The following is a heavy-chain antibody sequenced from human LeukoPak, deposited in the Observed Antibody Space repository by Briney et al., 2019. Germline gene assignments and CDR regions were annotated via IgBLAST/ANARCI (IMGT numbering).Heavy chain of an antibody. CDR3: ARNDFWNGYWDGWNY. Sequence: SETLSLTCTVSGGSISNYYWNWIRQPPGKALERLGYIYSSGSTKYSPSLKSRVTISVDTSKNQFSLKLSSVTAADTAVYYCARNDFWNGYWDGWNYWGQGTLVTVSS. J-gene: IGHJ4*02. CDR1: GGSISNYY. D-gene: IGHD3-3*01. CDR2: IYSSGST. V-gene: IGHV4-59*01.